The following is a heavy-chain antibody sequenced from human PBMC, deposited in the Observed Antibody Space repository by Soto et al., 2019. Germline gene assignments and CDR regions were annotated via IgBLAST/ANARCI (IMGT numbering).Heavy chain of an antibody. D-gene: IGHD6-19*01. Sequence: SETLSLTCSVSGADINTYSWTWIRQPAGKGLEWIGRIYTSASINYNPSLKGRVTLSVDTSTNQVSLRLASVTAADTAIYYCARDREAGYNFYYGMDVWGQGTTVTAP. CDR3: ARDREAGYNFYYGMDV. V-gene: IGHV4-4*07. J-gene: IGHJ6*02. CDR1: GADINTYS. CDR2: IYTSASI.